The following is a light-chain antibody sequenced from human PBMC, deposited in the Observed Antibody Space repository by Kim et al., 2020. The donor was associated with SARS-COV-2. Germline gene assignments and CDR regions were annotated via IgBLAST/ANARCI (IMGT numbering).Light chain of an antibody. Sequence: VALGKTVRNTCQGDSLRSYYETWYQQKPGQAPILVIYGKNNRPSGIPDRFSGSSSGNTASLTITGTQAGDEADYYCNSRDSNDNVVFGGGTQLTVL. V-gene: IGLV3-19*01. CDR2: GKN. J-gene: IGLJ2*01. CDR3: NSRDSNDNVV. CDR1: SLRSYY.